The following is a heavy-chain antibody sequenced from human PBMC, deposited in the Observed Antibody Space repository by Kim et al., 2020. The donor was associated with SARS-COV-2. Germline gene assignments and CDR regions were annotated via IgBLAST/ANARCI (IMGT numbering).Heavy chain of an antibody. CDR2: ISSSGSYT. D-gene: IGHD6-13*01. V-gene: IGHV3-11*06. CDR3: ARLKMGAAPGTFDY. J-gene: IGHJ4*02. CDR1: GLTFSDYY. Sequence: GGSLRLSCSASGLTFSDYYFSWIRQAPGKGLEWLSYISSSGSYTNYADSVKGRFTISRDNAKDSLYLQVRSLRVEDTAVYYCARLKMGAAPGTFDYWGQGILVTVSS.